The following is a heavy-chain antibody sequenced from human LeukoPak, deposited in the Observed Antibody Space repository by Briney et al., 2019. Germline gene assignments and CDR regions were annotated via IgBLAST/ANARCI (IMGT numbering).Heavy chain of an antibody. CDR2: VNSDGGFT. D-gene: IGHD3-16*01. V-gene: IGHV3-74*01. CDR1: GFTFSSYW. Sequence: GGSLRLSCVASGFTFSSYWIYWVRQAPGKGLVWVSRVNSDGGFTDYADSVKGRFTISRDNAKNTLYLQMNSLRAEDTAVYYCVRGGVNYWGQGTLVTVSS. J-gene: IGHJ4*02. CDR3: VRGGVNY.